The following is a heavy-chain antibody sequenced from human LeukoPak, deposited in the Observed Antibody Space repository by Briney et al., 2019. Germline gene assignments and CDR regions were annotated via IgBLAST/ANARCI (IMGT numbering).Heavy chain of an antibody. J-gene: IGHJ6*03. CDR3: ARRKPYYYMDV. V-gene: IGHV4-59*12. CDR2: IYYSGST. Sequence: SETLSLTCTVSGGSISSYYWSWIRQPPGKGLEWIGYIYYSGSTNYNPSLKSRVTISVDTSKNQFSLKLSSVTAADTAVYYCARRKPYYYMDVWGKGTTVTVSS. CDR1: GGSISSYY.